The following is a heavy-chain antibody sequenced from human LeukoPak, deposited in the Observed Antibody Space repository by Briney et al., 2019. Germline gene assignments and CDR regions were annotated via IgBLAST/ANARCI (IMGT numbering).Heavy chain of an antibody. CDR2: ISSSSSTI. CDR3: ARLVGATTPWFDP. Sequence: GGSLRLSCAASGFTFSSYSMNWVRQAPGKGLEWVSYISSSSSTIYYADSVKGRFTISRDNAKNSLYLQMNSLRAEDTAVYYCARLVGATTPWFDPWGQGTLVTVSS. J-gene: IGHJ5*02. CDR1: GFTFSSYS. D-gene: IGHD1-26*01. V-gene: IGHV3-48*04.